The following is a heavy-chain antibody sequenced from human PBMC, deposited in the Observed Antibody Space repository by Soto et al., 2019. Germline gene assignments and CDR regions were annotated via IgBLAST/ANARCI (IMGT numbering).Heavy chain of an antibody. Sequence: GGSLRLSCAASGFTFSNAWMSWVRQAPGKGLEWVSVIYSGGSTYYADSVKGRFTISRHNSKNTLYLQMNSLRTEDTAVYYCARGRDCGGDCPNWFDPWGQGTLVTVSS. J-gene: IGHJ5*02. CDR2: IYSGGST. D-gene: IGHD2-21*02. CDR3: ARGRDCGGDCPNWFDP. V-gene: IGHV3-53*04. CDR1: GFTFSNAW.